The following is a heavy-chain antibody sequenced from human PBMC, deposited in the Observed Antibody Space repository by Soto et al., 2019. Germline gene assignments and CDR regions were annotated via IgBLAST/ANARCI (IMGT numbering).Heavy chain of an antibody. CDR2: ISYDGSNK. D-gene: IGHD3-22*01. J-gene: IGHJ6*04. CDR3: AKDRGVFSSYYYDSSGYYSYYYGMDV. Sequence: GGSLRLSCAASGFTFSSYGMHWVRQAPGKGLEWVAVISYDGSNKYYADSVKGRFTISRDNSKNTLYLQMNSLRAEDTAVYYCAKDRGVFSSYYYDSSGYYSYYYGMDVWGKGTRVTVPS. V-gene: IGHV3-30*18. CDR1: GFTFSSYG.